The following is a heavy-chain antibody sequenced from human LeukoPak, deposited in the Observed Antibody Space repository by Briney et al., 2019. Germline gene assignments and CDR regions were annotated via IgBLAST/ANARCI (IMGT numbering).Heavy chain of an antibody. D-gene: IGHD6-19*01. CDR3: ARGDSSGWRGVYYFDS. V-gene: IGHV3-21*01. J-gene: IGHJ4*02. Sequence: GGSLRLSCAASGFTFSTYSMNWVRQAPGKGLEWVSSISSSSSYIYYADSLKGRFTISRDNAKNSLFLQMNSLRAEDTAVYFCARGDSSGWRGVYYFDSWGQGTLVTVSS. CDR1: GFTFSTYS. CDR2: ISSSSSYI.